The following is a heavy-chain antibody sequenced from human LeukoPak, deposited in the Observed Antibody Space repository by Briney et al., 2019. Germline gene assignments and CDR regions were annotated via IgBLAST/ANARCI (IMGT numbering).Heavy chain of an antibody. J-gene: IGHJ5*02. D-gene: IGHD6-19*01. Sequence: ETLSLTCTVSGGSISSYHWSWIRQPPGKGLEWIGYIYYSGSTNYNPSLKSRVTISVDTSKNQFSLKLSSVTAADTAVYYCAREYIAVAGTFWFDPWGQGTLVPSPQ. V-gene: IGHV4-59*01. CDR1: GGSISSYH. CDR3: AREYIAVAGTFWFDP. CDR2: IYYSGST.